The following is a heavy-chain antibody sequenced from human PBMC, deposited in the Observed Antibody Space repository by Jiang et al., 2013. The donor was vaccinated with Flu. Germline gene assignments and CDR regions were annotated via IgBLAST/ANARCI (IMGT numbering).Heavy chain of an antibody. V-gene: IGHV4-39*01. CDR2: SFLGTL. Sequence: GLVKPSETLSLTCTVSGVSIKTSGFFWGWIRQSPGKGLDGLGVSFLGTLSTTRPSRVEVFMSGDSSENQVSLSLRSVTAEDTGVYYCARPQNSMVAAGNFDVWGPGTMVTVS. D-gene: IGHD4/OR15-4a*01. CDR1: GVSIKTSGFF. J-gene: IGHJ3*01. CDR3: ARPQNSMVAAGNFDV.